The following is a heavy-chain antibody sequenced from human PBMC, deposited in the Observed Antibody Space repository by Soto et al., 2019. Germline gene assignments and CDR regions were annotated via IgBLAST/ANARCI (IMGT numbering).Heavy chain of an antibody. CDR2: INAGNGNT. J-gene: IGHJ4*02. Sequence: ASVKVSCKASGYTFTSYAMHWVRQAPGQRLEWMGWINAGNGNTKYSQKFQGRVTITRDTSASTAYMELSSLRSEDTAVYYCASAFWSGYPAPRPFDYWGQRTLVTAS. V-gene: IGHV1-3*01. CDR1: GYTFTSYA. CDR3: ASAFWSGYPAPRPFDY. D-gene: IGHD3-3*01.